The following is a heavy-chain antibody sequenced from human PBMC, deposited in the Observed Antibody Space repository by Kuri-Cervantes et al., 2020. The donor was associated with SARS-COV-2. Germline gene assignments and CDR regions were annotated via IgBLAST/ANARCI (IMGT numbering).Heavy chain of an antibody. CDR2: ISGSGGST. Sequence: GGSLRLSCAASGFTFSSYAMSWVRQAPGKGLEWVSAISGSGGSTYYADSVKGRFTISRDNSKNTLYLQMNSLRAEDTAVYYCAGVGRSSSYSSAARDYWGQGTLVTVSS. CDR3: AGVGRSSSYSSAARDY. J-gene: IGHJ4*02. CDR1: GFTFSSYA. D-gene: IGHD6-6*01. V-gene: IGHV3-23*01.